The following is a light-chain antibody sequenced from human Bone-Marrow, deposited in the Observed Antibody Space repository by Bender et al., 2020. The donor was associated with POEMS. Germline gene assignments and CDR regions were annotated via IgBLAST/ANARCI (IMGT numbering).Light chain of an antibody. CDR1: SSNIGAHA. CDR2: SSH. CDR3: AVWDDSLNGWV. Sequence: QSVLTQPPSASGTPGQRVTISCSGGSSNIGAHAVNWYQHLPGTPPKLLIYSSHRRPSEVPDRFSGSRSGTSASLAIRGLQSEDEADYYCAVWDDSLNGWVFGGGTKLTVL. V-gene: IGLV1-44*01. J-gene: IGLJ3*02.